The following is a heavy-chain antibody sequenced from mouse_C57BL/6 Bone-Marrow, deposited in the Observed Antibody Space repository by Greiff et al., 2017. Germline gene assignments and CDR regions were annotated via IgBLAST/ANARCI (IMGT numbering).Heavy chain of an antibody. CDR2: ISYDGSN. D-gene: IGHD1-1*01. CDR1: GYSITSGYY. V-gene: IGHV3-6*01. CDR3: ARELRSSYWYFDV. J-gene: IGHJ1*03. Sequence: ESGPGLVKPSQSLSLTCSVTGYSITSGYYWNWIRQFPGNKLEWMGYISYDGSNKYNPSLKNRISITRDTSKNQFFLKLNSVTTEDTSTYYCARELRSSYWYFDVWGTGTTVTVSS.